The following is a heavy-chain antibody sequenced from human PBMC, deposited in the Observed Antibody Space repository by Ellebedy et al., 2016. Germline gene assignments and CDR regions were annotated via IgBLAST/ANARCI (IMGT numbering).Heavy chain of an antibody. CDR3: AGDSRGITALGTSLHY. Sequence: GESLKISCAVSGFTVSDNYMSWVRQAPGKGLEWVATLYRTGSTFYPDSAKGRFTISRDNSKNTLYLQMNSLRVEDTAVYYCAGDSRGITALGTSLHYWGQGTLVIVSS. J-gene: IGHJ4*02. D-gene: IGHD6-13*01. CDR2: LYRTGST. V-gene: IGHV3-53*01. CDR1: GFTVSDNY.